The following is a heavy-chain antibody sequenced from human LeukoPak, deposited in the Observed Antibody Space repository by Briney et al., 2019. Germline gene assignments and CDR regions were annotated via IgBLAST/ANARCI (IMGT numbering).Heavy chain of an antibody. CDR2: MWFGATT. CDR3: ARGRRGSYFQGY. Sequence: SETLSLTCTVSGDSISSSNSYWGWVRQPPGKGLEWIGSMWFGATTSYDPSLKSRVTISIDPSKNQFSLKLSSVTAADTALYYCARGRRGSYFQGYWGQGTLVTVSS. D-gene: IGHD1-26*01. J-gene: IGHJ4*02. V-gene: IGHV4-39*07. CDR1: GDSISSSNSY.